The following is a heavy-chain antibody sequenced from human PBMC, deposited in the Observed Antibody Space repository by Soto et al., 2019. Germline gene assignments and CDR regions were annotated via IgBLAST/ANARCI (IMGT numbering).Heavy chain of an antibody. D-gene: IGHD3-16*02. V-gene: IGHV1-3*01. Sequence: ASVKVSCKASGGTFSSYAISWVRQAPGQRLEWMGWINAGNGNTKYSQKFQGRVTITRDTSASTAYMELSSLRSEDTAVYYCARTPSWLDYVWGSYRPLYYFDYWGQGTLVTVSS. CDR3: ARTPSWLDYVWGSYRPLYYFDY. CDR2: INAGNGNT. J-gene: IGHJ4*02. CDR1: GGTFSSYA.